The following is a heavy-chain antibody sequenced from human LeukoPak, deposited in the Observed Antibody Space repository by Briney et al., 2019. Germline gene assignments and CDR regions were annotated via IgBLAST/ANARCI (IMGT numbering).Heavy chain of an antibody. J-gene: IGHJ5*02. CDR1: GFTFSSYW. V-gene: IGHV3-7*01. Sequence: GGSLRLSCAASGFTFSSYWMIWVRQAPGKGLEWVATIDQDGGAKYYVASVEGRFTISRDNAKDSLYLQMNSLRAEDTAVYYCAREQWYYYDSSGPLLDPWGQGTLVTVSS. CDR3: AREQWYYYDSSGPLLDP. D-gene: IGHD3-22*01. CDR2: IDQDGGAK.